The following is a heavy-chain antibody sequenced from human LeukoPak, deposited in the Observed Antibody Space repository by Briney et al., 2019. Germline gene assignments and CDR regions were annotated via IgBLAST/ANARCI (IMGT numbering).Heavy chain of an antibody. CDR3: ARAGSDWAIDY. J-gene: IGHJ4*02. D-gene: IGHD6-19*01. CDR1: GFTPSSYV. V-gene: IGHV3-33*01. CDR2: IWYDGSYK. Sequence: GGSLRLSCAASGFTPSSYVMHWVRQAPGKGLEWVAVIWYDGSYKYYGDSVKGRFTISRDYSENTLFLQMSSLRAEDTAVYYCARAGSDWAIDYWGQGTLVTVSS.